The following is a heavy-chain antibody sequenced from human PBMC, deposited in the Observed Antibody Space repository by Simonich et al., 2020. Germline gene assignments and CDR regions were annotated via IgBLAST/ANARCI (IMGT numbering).Heavy chain of an antibody. CDR3: ARDSSYYAFDI. Sequence: EVQLVESGGGLVQPGGSLRLSCAASGFTFSSYSMNWVRQAPGKGLEWVSYISSSSSTNYYADSGKGRFTISRDNAKNSLYLQMNSLRAEDTAVYYCARDSSYYAFDIWGQGTMVTVSS. J-gene: IGHJ3*02. CDR1: GFTFSSYS. CDR2: ISSSSSTN. V-gene: IGHV3-48*01. D-gene: IGHD5-12*01.